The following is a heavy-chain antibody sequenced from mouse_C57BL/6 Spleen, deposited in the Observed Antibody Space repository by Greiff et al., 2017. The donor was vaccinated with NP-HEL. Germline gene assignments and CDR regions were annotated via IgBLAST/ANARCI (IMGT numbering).Heavy chain of an antibody. Sequence: VQLQQSGPELVKPGASVKISCKASGYAFSSSWMNWVKQRPGKGLEWIGRIYPGDGDTNYTGKFKGKATLTADKSTSTAYMQLSSLTSEDSAVYCCAREDGLLRYCFDYWGQGTTLTVSS. CDR1: GYAFSSSW. D-gene: IGHD1-1*01. V-gene: IGHV1-82*01. CDR2: IYPGDGDT. J-gene: IGHJ2*01. CDR3: AREDGLLRYCFDY.